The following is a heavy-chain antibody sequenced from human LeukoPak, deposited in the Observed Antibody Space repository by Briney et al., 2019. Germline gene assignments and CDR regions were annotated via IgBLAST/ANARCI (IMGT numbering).Heavy chain of an antibody. J-gene: IGHJ4*02. CDR2: INSDGSST. Sequence: QPGGSLRLSCAASGFILSSYWMHWVRQAPGKGLVWVSRINSDGSSTSYADSVKGRFTISRDNAKNTLYLQMNSLRAEDTAVYYCARVGWSWLPDYWGQGTLVTVSS. V-gene: IGHV3-74*01. D-gene: IGHD5-24*01. CDR3: ARVGWSWLPDY. CDR1: GFILSSYW.